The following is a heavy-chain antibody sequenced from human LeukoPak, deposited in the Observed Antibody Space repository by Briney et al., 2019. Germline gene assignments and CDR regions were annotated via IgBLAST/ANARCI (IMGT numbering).Heavy chain of an antibody. CDR1: GGSISSYY. Sequence: PSETLSLTCTVSGGSISSYYWSWIRQPSGKGLQWIGYIYYSGGTNYNPSLKSRVTISVDTSKNQFSLKLSSVTTADTAVYYCARRSCSGGSCLFDFWGQGTLVTVSS. CDR2: IYYSGGT. J-gene: IGHJ4*02. D-gene: IGHD2-15*01. CDR3: ARRSCSGGSCLFDF. V-gene: IGHV4-59*01.